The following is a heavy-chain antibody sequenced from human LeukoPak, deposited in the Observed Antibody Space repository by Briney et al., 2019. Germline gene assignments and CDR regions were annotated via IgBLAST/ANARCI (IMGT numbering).Heavy chain of an antibody. Sequence: GESLKISCQGSGYSFPNYWIGWVRQMPGKGLEWMGIIYPDDSDTRYSPSFQGQVTISVDKSISTAYLQWSSLKASDTAMYYCARHSATRGSGYNGVGYWGQGTLVTVPS. D-gene: IGHD5-24*01. J-gene: IGHJ4*02. CDR2: IYPDDSDT. CDR1: GYSFPNYW. CDR3: ARHSATRGSGYNGVGY. V-gene: IGHV5-51*01.